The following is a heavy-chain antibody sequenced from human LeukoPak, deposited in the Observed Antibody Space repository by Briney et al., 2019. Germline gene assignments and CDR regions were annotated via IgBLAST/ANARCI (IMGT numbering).Heavy chain of an antibody. Sequence: VASVKVSCKASGGTFSSYAISWVRQAPGQGLEWMGGIIPIFGTTNYAQNFQGKITITTDESTSTAYMELSSLTSEDTAVYYCASVPDRGWLPFDYWAQGILVTVSS. CDR1: GGTFSSYA. V-gene: IGHV1-69*05. CDR3: ASVPDRGWLPFDY. D-gene: IGHD5-24*01. J-gene: IGHJ4*02. CDR2: IIPIFGTT.